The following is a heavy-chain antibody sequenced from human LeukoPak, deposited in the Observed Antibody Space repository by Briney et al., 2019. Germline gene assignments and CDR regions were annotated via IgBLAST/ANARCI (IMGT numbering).Heavy chain of an antibody. Sequence: GGSLRLSCAGSGFTFSNAWMSWVRQAPGKGLEWVGRIKSKSDSGATDYGTPVKGRFTISRDDSKNTLYLQMSGLKTEDTAVYYCTTGRTSSSKDWFDPWGQGTLVTVSS. J-gene: IGHJ5*02. CDR1: GFTFSNAW. CDR3: TTGRTSSSKDWFDP. D-gene: IGHD6-6*01. V-gene: IGHV3-15*01. CDR2: IKSKSDSGAT.